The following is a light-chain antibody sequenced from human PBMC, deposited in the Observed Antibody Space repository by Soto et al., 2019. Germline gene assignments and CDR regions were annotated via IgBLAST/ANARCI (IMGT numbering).Light chain of an antibody. CDR2: DAS. CDR3: QQYDNLPWT. Sequence: DIQMKQSVSSVSAYERDRVTITCLASQDISNYLNWYQQKPGKAPKLLIYDASNLETGVPSRFSGSGSGTDFTFTISILQPEDIAPYYCQQYDNLPWTFGQGTKVDNK. V-gene: IGKV1-33*01. J-gene: IGKJ1*01. CDR1: QDISNY.